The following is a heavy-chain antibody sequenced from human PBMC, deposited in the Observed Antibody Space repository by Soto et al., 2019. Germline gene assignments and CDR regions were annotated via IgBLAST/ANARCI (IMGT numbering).Heavy chain of an antibody. CDR1: GGSFSGYY. CDR2: INHSGST. Sequence: SETLSLTCAVYGGSFSGYYWSWIRQPPGKGLEWIGEINHSGSTNYNPSLKSRVTISVDTSKNQFSLKLSSVTAADTAVYYCARAGRYCSSTSCYIGYYYYYGMDVWGQGTTVT. V-gene: IGHV4-34*01. J-gene: IGHJ6*02. D-gene: IGHD2-2*02. CDR3: ARAGRYCSSTSCYIGYYYYYGMDV.